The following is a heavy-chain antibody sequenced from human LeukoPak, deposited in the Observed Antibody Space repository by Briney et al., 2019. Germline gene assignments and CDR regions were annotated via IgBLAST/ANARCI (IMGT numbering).Heavy chain of an antibody. CDR1: GYTLTELS. CDR2: FDPEDGET. CDR3: ATVNTMDTAMALTFDY. V-gene: IGHV1-24*01. J-gene: IGHJ4*02. Sequence: GASVKVSCKVSGYTLTELSMHWVRQAPGKGLEWMGGFDPEDGETIYAQKFQGRVTMTEDTSTDTAYMELSSLRSEDTAVYYCATVNTMDTAMALTFDYWGQGTLVTVSS. D-gene: IGHD5-18*01.